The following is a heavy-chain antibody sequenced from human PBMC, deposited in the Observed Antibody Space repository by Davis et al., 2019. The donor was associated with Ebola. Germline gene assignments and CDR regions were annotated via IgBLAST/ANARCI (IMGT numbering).Heavy chain of an antibody. CDR2: IYHSGST. CDR1: GYSISSGYY. D-gene: IGHD6-6*01. CDR3: ARVRPAPLFDY. Sequence: PSETLSLTCTVSGYSISSGYYWGWIRQPPGKGLEWIGSIYHSGSTYYNPSLKSRVTISVDTSKNQFSLKLSSVTAADTAVYYCARVRPAPLFDYWGQGTLVTVSS. V-gene: IGHV4-38-2*02. J-gene: IGHJ4*02.